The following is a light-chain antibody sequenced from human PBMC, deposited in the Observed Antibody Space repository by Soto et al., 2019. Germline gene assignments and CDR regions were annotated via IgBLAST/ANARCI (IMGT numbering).Light chain of an antibody. V-gene: IGLV2-14*01. J-gene: IGLJ1*01. Sequence: QSALTQHASVSGSPGQSITISCTGTRRDVGGYNYVSWYQQYPGKSPKLLIYEVTHRTSGGSNRFSGSKSGNTASLTISGLQAEDEADYYCSSYTISNARPVVFGTGTKLTVL. CDR3: SSYTISNARPVV. CDR2: EVT. CDR1: RRDVGGYNY.